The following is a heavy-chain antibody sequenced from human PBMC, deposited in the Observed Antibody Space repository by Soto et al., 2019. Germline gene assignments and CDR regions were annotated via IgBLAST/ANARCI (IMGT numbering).Heavy chain of an antibody. CDR2: IYPGDSDT. D-gene: IGHD6-19*01. V-gene: IGHV5-51*01. J-gene: IGHJ6*02. CDR1: GYSFTSCW. Sequence: PGGSLKVSCKGSGYSFTSCWMGWVRQMPGKGLEWMGIIYPGDSDTRYSPSFQGQVTISADKSISTAYLQWSSLKASDTAMYYGARSSICASHGEYHDSKVVWGQGTTVTGSS. CDR3: ARSSICASHGEYHDSKVV.